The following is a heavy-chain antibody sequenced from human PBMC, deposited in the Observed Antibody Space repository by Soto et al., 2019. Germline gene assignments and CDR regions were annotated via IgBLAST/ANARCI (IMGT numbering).Heavy chain of an antibody. V-gene: IGHV4-31*03. Sequence: SETLSLTCTVSGGSISSGGHYWSWIRQHPGKGLEWIGYIYYSGSTYYNPSLKSRVTISVDTSKNQFSLKLSSVTAADTAVYYCAGGSAYYYMDVWGKGTTVTVSS. CDR1: GGSISSGGHY. J-gene: IGHJ6*03. D-gene: IGHD3-10*01. CDR2: IYYSGST. CDR3: AGGSAYYYMDV.